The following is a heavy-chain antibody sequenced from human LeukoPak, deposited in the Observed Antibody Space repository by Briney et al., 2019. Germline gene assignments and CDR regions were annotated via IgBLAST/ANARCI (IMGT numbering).Heavy chain of an antibody. V-gene: IGHV3-21*01. CDR2: ISSSSSYI. CDR1: GFDFNYYD. Sequence: NLGGSLRLSCVGSGFDFNYYDINWVRQAPGKGLEWVSSISSSSSYIYFSDSTKGRFTISRDNANNSVFLQMSSLRPEDTAVYYCARRGGLSSGRGFDHWGQGTLVTVSS. J-gene: IGHJ4*02. CDR3: ARRGGLSSGRGFDH. D-gene: IGHD3-16*01.